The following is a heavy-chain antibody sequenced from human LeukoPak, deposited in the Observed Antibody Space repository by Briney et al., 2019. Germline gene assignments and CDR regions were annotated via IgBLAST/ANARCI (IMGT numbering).Heavy chain of an antibody. CDR1: GGSISSYY. CDR2: IYYSGST. J-gene: IGHJ4*02. CDR3: ARHAHSYDSSGTFDY. V-gene: IGHV4-59*08. Sequence: SETLALTCTVSGGSISSYYWSWIRQPPGKGPEWIGYIYYSGSTNYNPSLKSRVTISVDTSKNQFSLKLSSVTAADTAVYYCARHAHSYDSSGTFDYWGQGTLVTVSS. D-gene: IGHD3-22*01.